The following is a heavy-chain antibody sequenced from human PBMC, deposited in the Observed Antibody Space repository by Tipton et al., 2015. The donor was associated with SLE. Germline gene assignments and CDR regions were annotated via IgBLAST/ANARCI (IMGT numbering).Heavy chain of an antibody. CDR3: ARERGDYYHRYFDL. CDR1: GFTFKIYT. V-gene: IGHV3-23*03. D-gene: IGHD4-17*01. Sequence: SLRLSCVASGFTFKIYTMSWVRQAPGKGLEWVSVVYSAGSNTYYAASVKGRFSISRDNAKNTLYLQMNSLRAEDTAVYYCARERGDYYHRYFDLWGRGTLVTVSS. J-gene: IGHJ2*01. CDR2: VYSAGSNT.